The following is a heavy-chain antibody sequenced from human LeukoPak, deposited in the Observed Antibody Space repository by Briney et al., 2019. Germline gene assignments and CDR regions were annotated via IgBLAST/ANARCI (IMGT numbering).Heavy chain of an antibody. CDR3: LLRRDGYTHFDY. V-gene: IGHV4-61*02. CDR1: GGSISSDNYY. J-gene: IGHJ4*02. Sequence: PSQTLSLTCTVSGGSISSDNYYGNWIRQPAGKGLEWMGRIYTSGSTNYNPSLKTRVTISIDTSKNQFSLKLTSVTAADTAVYYCLLRRDGYTHFDYRGQGTLVTVSS. D-gene: IGHD5-24*01. CDR2: IYTSGST.